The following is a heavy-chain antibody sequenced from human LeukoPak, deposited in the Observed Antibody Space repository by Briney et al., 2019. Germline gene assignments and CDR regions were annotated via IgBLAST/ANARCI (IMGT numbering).Heavy chain of an antibody. CDR3: ASLLRDV. CDR1: GGSISSYY. D-gene: IGHD2/OR15-2a*01. Sequence: SETLSLTCTVSGGSISSYYWSWIRQPPGKGLEWIGEINHSGSTNYNPSLKSRVTISVDTSKNQFSLKLSSVTAADTAVYYCASLLRDVWGKGTTVTVSS. V-gene: IGHV4-34*01. J-gene: IGHJ6*04. CDR2: INHSGST.